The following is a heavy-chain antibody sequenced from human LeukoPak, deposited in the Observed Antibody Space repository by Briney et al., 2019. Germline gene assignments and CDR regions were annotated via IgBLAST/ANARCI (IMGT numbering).Heavy chain of an antibody. CDR1: GFTFDDYA. D-gene: IGHD3-22*01. CDR3: AGDSSGYFDY. J-gene: IGHJ4*02. V-gene: IGHV3-9*01. Sequence: PGRSLRLSCAASGFTFDDYAMHWVRQAPGKGLEWVSGISWNSGSIGYADSVKGRFTISRDNAKNSLYLQMNSLRAEDTALYYCAGDSSGYFDYWGQGTLVTVSS. CDR2: ISWNSGSI.